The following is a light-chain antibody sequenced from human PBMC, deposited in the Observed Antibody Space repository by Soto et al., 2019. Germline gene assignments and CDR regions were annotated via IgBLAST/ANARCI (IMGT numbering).Light chain of an antibody. Sequence: QSALTQPASVSGSPGQSITISCSGTRADVGGNNFVSWYQQHPGTAPKLMIYEVSHRPSGVSDRFSGSKSGNTASLTISGLQAEDEADYYCSSWKDSLNGVVFGSGTKVTVL. CDR1: RADVGGNNF. V-gene: IGLV2-14*01. J-gene: IGLJ2*01. CDR2: EVS. CDR3: SSWKDSLNGVV.